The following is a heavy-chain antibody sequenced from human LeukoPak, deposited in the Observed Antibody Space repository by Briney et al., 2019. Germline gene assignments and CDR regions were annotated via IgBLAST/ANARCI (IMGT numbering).Heavy chain of an antibody. V-gene: IGHV3-30*02. D-gene: IGHD6-19*01. CDR1: GFIFSNYG. J-gene: IGHJ4*02. CDR3: AKDYSRGLDF. Sequence: GGSLRLSCAASGFIFSNYGIHWVRQAPGKGLEWVAFIRYDGSNKNYVDSVKGRFTISRDNSKNTLYLQMNSLRPEDKAVYYCAKDYSRGLDFLGQGT. CDR2: IRYDGSNK.